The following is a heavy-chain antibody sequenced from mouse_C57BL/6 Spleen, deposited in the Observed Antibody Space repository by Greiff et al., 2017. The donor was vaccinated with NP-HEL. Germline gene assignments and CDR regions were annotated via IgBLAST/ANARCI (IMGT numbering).Heavy chain of an antibody. D-gene: IGHD4-1*01. V-gene: IGHV1-50*01. CDR1: GYTFTRYW. CDR2: IDPSATYT. J-gene: IGHJ2*01. Sequence: QVQLQQPGAELVKPGASVKLSCKAAGYTFTRYWMQWVKQRPGQGLEWIGEIDPSATYTNYNQKFKGKATLTVDTSSSTAYMQLSSLTSEDSAVYYWAKMANWDYFDYWGQGTTLTVSS. CDR3: AKMANWDYFDY.